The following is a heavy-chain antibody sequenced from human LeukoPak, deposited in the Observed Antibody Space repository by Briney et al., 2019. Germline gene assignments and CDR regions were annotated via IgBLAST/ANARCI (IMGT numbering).Heavy chain of an antibody. Sequence: AGGSLRLSCVASGLTFSDYGMHWVRQAPGKGLEWVAVIWFDESNKYYADSVKGRFTISRDNSKNTLYLQMNSLRVEDTAVYYCARDFGGDGYNSWGQGTLVTVSS. CDR1: GLTFSDYG. J-gene: IGHJ4*02. CDR3: ARDFGGDGYNS. V-gene: IGHV3-33*01. CDR2: IWFDESNK. D-gene: IGHD5-24*01.